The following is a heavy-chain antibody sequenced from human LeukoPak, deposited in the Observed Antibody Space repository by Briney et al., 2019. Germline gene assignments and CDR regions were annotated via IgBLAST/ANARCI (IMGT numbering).Heavy chain of an antibody. V-gene: IGHV1-46*01. CDR3: ARNTGLGSYAPWNWFDP. J-gene: IGHJ5*02. CDR2: INPSGGST. D-gene: IGHD3-16*01. Sequence: ASVKVSCKASGYTFTSYYMHWVRQAAGQGLEWMGIINPSGGSTSYAQKFQGRVTMTRDTSTSTVYMELSSLRSEDTAVYYCARNTGLGSYAPWNWFDPWGQGTLVTVSS. CDR1: GYTFTSYY.